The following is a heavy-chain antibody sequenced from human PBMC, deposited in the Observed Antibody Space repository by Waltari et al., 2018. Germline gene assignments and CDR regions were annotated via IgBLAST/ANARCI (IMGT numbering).Heavy chain of an antibody. CDR1: GGSIRTNFH. V-gene: IGHV4-39*07. CDR3: ARDTEGGRPGASYDY. CDR2: VYYSGIT. D-gene: IGHD2-2*01. J-gene: IGHJ4*02. Sequence: QLQLQESGPGLVKPSETLSLTCTVSGGSIRTNFHWGWIRQPPGKGLEWIGSVYYSGITHDSPSLKRRVTISVDTSKNQFSLNLTSVTAADTAVYYCARDTEGGRPGASYDYWGQGTLVTVSS.